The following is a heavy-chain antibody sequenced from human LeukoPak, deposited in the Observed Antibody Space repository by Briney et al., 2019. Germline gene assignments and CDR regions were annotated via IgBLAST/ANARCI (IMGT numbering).Heavy chain of an antibody. J-gene: IGHJ4*02. D-gene: IGHD5-12*01. CDR1: GYTFTGYY. V-gene: IGHV1-2*06. CDR3: ARDPSRYDFDY. Sequence: ASVKVSCKASGYTFTGYYVHWVRQAPGQGLEWMGRINPNSGGTNYAQKFQGRVTMTRDTSISTAYMELSRLRSDDTAVYYCARDPSRYDFDYWGQGTLVTVSS. CDR2: INPNSGGT.